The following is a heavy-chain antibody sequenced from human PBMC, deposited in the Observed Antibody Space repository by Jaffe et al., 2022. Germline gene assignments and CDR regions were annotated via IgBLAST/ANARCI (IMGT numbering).Heavy chain of an antibody. D-gene: IGHD2-2*01. CDR1: GFTFSSYS. Sequence: EVQLVESGGGLVKPGGSLRLSCAASGFTFSSYSMNWVRQAPGKGLEWVSSISSSSSYIYYADSVKGRFTISRDNAKNSLYLQMNSLRAEDTAVYYCARDDCSSTSCSPFYYYYYYMDVWGKGTTVTVSS. V-gene: IGHV3-21*01. J-gene: IGHJ6*03. CDR2: ISSSSSYI. CDR3: ARDDCSSTSCSPFYYYYYYMDV.